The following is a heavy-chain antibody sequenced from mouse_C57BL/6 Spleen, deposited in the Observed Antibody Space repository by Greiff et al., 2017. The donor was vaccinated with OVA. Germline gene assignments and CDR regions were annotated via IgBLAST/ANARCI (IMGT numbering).Heavy chain of an antibody. V-gene: IGHV2-3*01. CDR1: GFSLTSYG. CDR3: AKWGLRRGLDAMDY. D-gene: IGHD2-4*01. CDR2: IWGDGST. J-gene: IGHJ4*01. Sequence: VHLVESGPGLVAPSQSLSITCTVSGFSLTSYGVSWVRQPPGKGLEWLGVIWGDGSTNYHSALISRLSISKDNSKSQVFLKLNSLQTDDTATYYCAKWGLRRGLDAMDYWGQGTSVTVSS.